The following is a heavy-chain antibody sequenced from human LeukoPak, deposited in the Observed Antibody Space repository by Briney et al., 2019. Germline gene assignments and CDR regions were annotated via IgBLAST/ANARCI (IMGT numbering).Heavy chain of an antibody. J-gene: IGHJ4*02. CDR2: IGGSGGGS. Sequence: GGSLRLSCAASGFTVSSNYAMNWVRQAPGKGLEWVSGIGGSGGGSYYADSVKGRFTISRDRSKKTLYLQMNSLRAEDTAVYFCARGPTNVWGAYRHFCFDFWGQGTLVTVSS. CDR3: ARGPTNVWGAYRHFCFDF. CDR1: GFTVSSNYA. V-gene: IGHV3-23*01. D-gene: IGHD3-16*01.